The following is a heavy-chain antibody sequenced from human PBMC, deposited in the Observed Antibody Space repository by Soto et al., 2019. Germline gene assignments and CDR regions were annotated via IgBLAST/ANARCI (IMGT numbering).Heavy chain of an antibody. V-gene: IGHV3-7*01. CDR1: GFTFSSHW. CDR3: AREDTYGLYVDY. CDR2: IKQDGSER. Sequence: GGSLRLSCAASGFTFSSHWMTWVRQAPGKGLEWVANIKQDGSERYYVDSVKGRFSISRDNAENSLYLQMTGLRAEDTAVYYCAREDTYGLYVDYWGQGTLVTVSS. D-gene: IGHD5-18*01. J-gene: IGHJ4*02.